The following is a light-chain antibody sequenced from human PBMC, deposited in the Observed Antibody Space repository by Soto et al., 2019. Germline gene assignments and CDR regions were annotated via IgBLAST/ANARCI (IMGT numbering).Light chain of an antibody. Sequence: QSVLTKPASVTGFPGQSITISCTGTSSDVGGYNYVSWYQHHPGKAPKLIIYDVSNRPSGVSIRFSGSKSDNTASLTISGLQPEDEADYHCSSYTTSNTRQIVFGTGTKVTVL. V-gene: IGLV2-14*03. CDR2: DVS. CDR3: SSYTTSNTRQIV. CDR1: SSDVGGYNY. J-gene: IGLJ1*01.